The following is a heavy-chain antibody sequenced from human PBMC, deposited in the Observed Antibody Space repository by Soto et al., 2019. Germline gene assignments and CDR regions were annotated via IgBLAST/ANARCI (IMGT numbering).Heavy chain of an antibody. CDR3: ARDIWWEPGVDAFHI. Sequence: QVQLVESGGGVVQPGRSLRLSCAASGFTFNFFAMHWVGQAPGKGLEWVAAVSKDGSNTYYADSVKGRFTISRDNPKNTLYLQMNSLRLEDTAVYYCARDIWWEPGVDAFHIWGQGTMVTVSP. CDR2: VSKDGSNT. CDR1: GFTFNFFA. D-gene: IGHD1-26*01. J-gene: IGHJ3*02. V-gene: IGHV3-30-3*01.